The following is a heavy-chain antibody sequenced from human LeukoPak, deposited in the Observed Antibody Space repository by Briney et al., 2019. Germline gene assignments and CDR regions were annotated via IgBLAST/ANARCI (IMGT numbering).Heavy chain of an antibody. V-gene: IGHV3-74*01. CDR1: GFTFSSYE. J-gene: IGHJ4*02. D-gene: IGHD5-18*01. CDR2: IKTDGSST. Sequence: GGSLRLSCAASGFTFSSYEMNWVRQAPGKGLVWVSRIKTDGSSTTYADSVKGRFTISRDNAKNTLYLQMNSLRAEDTAVYYCARDISGYSYAYGYWGQGSLVTVSS. CDR3: ARDISGYSYAYGY.